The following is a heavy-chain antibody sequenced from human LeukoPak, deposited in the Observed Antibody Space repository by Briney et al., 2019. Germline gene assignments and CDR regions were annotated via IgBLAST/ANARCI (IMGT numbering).Heavy chain of an antibody. Sequence: SETLSLTCTVSGDSISAYYWSWARQPPGKGLEWIAFVHKTGSINYNPSLKSRATISMDTSNSQFSLHVISVTAADTAVYYCTKYGGSPANYFDSWGPGTLVTVSP. J-gene: IGHJ4*02. CDR3: TKYGGSPANYFDS. D-gene: IGHD1-26*01. V-gene: IGHV4-59*08. CDR1: GDSISAYY. CDR2: VHKTGSI.